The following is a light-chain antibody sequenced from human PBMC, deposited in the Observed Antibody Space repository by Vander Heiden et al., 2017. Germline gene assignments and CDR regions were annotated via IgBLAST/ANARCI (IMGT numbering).Light chain of an antibody. CDR2: SNN. CDR3: SAWDNSLNAWV. V-gene: IGLV1-44*01. Sequence: QSVLTQPPSASGTPGQRVTISCSGSGSNIGSRTVNWYQHLPGTAPKLLIYSNNQRPSGVPDRISASKSGTSASLAVSGLQSEDEADYYCSAWDNSLNAWVFGGGTKLTVL. J-gene: IGLJ3*02. CDR1: GSNIGSRT.